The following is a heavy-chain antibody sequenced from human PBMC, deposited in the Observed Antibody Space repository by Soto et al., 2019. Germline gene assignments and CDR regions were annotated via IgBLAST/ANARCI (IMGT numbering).Heavy chain of an antibody. J-gene: IGHJ6*03. CDR1: GYTFTRYD. Sequence: QVQLVQSGAEVKKPGASVKVSCKASGYTFTRYDINWVRQATGQGLEWMGWMNTNSGNTGYAQKFQGRVTMPRDTSINTAYMELSSLRSEDTAVYYCARGKREHDILTDSYYYYMDVWGKGTTVTVSS. D-gene: IGHD3-9*01. CDR3: ARGKREHDILTDSYYYYMDV. CDR2: MNTNSGNT. V-gene: IGHV1-8*01.